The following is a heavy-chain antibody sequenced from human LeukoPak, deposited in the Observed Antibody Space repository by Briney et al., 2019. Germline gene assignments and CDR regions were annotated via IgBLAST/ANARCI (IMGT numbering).Heavy chain of an antibody. V-gene: IGHV4-59*01. CDR2: IYYSGST. D-gene: IGHD3-22*01. CDR1: GGSISSYY. Sequence: SETLSLTCTVSGGSISSYYWSWLRQPPGKGLEWIGYIYYSGSTNYNPSLKSRVTISVDTSKNQFSLKLSSVTAADTAVYYCARADSSGFKGNWFDPWGQGTLVTVSS. CDR3: ARADSSGFKGNWFDP. J-gene: IGHJ5*02.